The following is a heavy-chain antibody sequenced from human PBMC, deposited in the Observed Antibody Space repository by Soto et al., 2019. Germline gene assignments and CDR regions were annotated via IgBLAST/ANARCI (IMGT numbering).Heavy chain of an antibody. CDR2: IYCDDDK. Sequence: QITLRQSGPTRVRPTQPLTLTCNFSGFSLSSSGVGVGWIRQPPGKAPEWLVVIYCDDDKRYSPSLKIRLTISKDTSKNQVVLTRTNMEPVDTSTYYCSLCSLYSLSYWDGGYFYAWGQGTPVTVSP. V-gene: IGHV2-5*02. J-gene: IGHJ5*02. CDR1: GFSLSSSGVG. CDR3: SLCSLYSLSYWDGGYFYA. D-gene: IGHD1-26*01.